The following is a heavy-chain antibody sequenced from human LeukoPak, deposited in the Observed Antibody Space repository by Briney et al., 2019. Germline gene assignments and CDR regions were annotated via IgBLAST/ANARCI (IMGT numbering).Heavy chain of an antibody. D-gene: IGHD6-6*01. CDR2: INPNSGGT. Sequence: VASVKVSCKASGYTFTGYYMHWVRQAPGQGLEWMGWINPNSGGTNYAQNFQGRVTMTRDTSTSTAYMELSRLRSDDTAVYYCATIAARQFDYWGQGTLVTVSS. CDR1: GYTFTGYY. J-gene: IGHJ4*02. V-gene: IGHV1-2*02. CDR3: ATIAARQFDY.